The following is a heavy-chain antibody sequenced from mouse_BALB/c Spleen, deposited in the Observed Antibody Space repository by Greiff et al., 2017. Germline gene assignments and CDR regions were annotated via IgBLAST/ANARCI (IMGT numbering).Heavy chain of an antibody. V-gene: IGHV2-9-2*01. D-gene: IGHD1-1*01. Sequence: VQLQESGPGLVAPSQSLSITCTVSGFSLTSYDISWIRQPPGKGLEWLGVIWTGGGTNYNSAFMSRLSISKDNSKSQVFLKMNSLQTDDTAIYYCVRGGVVATDFDYWGQGTTLTVSS. CDR1: GFSLTSYD. J-gene: IGHJ2*01. CDR2: IWTGGGT. CDR3: VRGGVVATDFDY.